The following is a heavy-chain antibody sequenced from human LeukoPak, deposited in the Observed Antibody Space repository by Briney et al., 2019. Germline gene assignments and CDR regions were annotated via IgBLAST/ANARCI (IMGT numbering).Heavy chain of an antibody. CDR1: GGSFSGYY. CDR2: INHSGST. D-gene: IGHD6-13*01. CDR3: ARGRMPGIAAAGSRRPSQIFDY. J-gene: IGHJ4*02. Sequence: SETLSLTCAVYGGSFSGYYWSWIRQPPGKGLEWIGEINHSGSTNYNPFLKSRVIISVETSKNQFSRQLSSVTAADTGVYYCARGRMPGIAAAGSRRPSQIFDYWGQGTLVTVS. V-gene: IGHV4-34*01.